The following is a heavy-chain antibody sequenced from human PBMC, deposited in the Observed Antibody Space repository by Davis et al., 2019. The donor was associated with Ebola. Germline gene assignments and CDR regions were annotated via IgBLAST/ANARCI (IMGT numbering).Heavy chain of an antibody. CDR1: GGSISSYY. CDR3: ARYPAYGSGSFGFDP. CDR2: IYYSGST. D-gene: IGHD3-10*01. V-gene: IGHV4-59*01. J-gene: IGHJ5*02. Sequence: PGGSLRLSCTVSGGSISSYYWSWIRQPPGKGLEWIGYIYYSGSTNYNPSLKSRVTISVDTSKNQFSLKLSSVTAADTAVYYCARYPAYGSGSFGFDPWGQGTLVTVSS.